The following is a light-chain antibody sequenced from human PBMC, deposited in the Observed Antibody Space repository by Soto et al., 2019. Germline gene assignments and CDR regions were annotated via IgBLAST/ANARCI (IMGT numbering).Light chain of an antibody. CDR1: QSVSNNY. V-gene: IGKV3-20*01. Sequence: EVVLTLSLGTLSLYPGERATLSCRASQSVSNNYLAWYQQKPGQAPRLLIYGASNRATGIPDRFSGSGSGTDFTLTISRLEPEDFATYYCQQLHDYPITFGQGTLLAIK. CDR2: GAS. J-gene: IGKJ5*01. CDR3: QQLHDYPIT.